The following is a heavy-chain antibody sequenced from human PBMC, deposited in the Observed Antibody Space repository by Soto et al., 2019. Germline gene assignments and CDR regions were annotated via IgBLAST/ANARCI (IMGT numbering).Heavy chain of an antibody. CDR1: GFTFSSYA. V-gene: IGHV3-23*01. CDR2: VSNSGGST. J-gene: IGHJ4*02. CDR3: AKGFWLDY. Sequence: EVQLLESGGGLVQPGGSLRLSCAASGFTFSSYAMSWVRQAPGKGLEWVSAVSNSGGSTYYADSGKGRFTILRDNSKNTLYLQMNSLRAEDMAVYYCAKGFWLDYWGRGTLVTVSS.